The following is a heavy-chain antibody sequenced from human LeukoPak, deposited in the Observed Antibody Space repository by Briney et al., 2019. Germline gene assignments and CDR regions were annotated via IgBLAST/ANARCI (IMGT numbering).Heavy chain of an antibody. CDR2: FDPEDGET. CDR3: ATALRTGYGMDV. Sequence: ASVKVSCKVSGYTLTELSMHRVRQAPGKGLEWMGGFDPEDGETIYAQKFQGRVTMTEDTSTDTAYMELSSLRSEDTAVYYCATALRTGYGMDVWGQGTTVTVSS. J-gene: IGHJ6*02. CDR1: GYTLTELS. V-gene: IGHV1-24*01. D-gene: IGHD2-8*02.